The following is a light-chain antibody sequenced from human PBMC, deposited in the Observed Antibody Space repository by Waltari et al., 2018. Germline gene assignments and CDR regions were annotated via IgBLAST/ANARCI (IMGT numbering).Light chain of an antibody. J-gene: IGKJ1*01. CDR2: ATS. CDR3: QQYAGSPAT. V-gene: IGKV3-20*01. CDR1: QRHSTTY. Sequence: EVVLTQSPGTLSLSPGQRATLSCRASQRHSTTYLAWYQQKPGQAPRLLIYATSNRATGIPDRISGSGYGTDFTLTFSRLEPEALAVYYCQQYAGSPATFGQGTKVEIK.